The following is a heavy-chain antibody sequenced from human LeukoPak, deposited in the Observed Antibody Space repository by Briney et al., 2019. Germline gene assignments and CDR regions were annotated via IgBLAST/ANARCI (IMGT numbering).Heavy chain of an antibody. D-gene: IGHD6-13*01. CDR3: AKCERPRLAAAGADY. Sequence: GRSLRLSCAASGFTFSSYGMHWVRQAPGKGLEWVAVISYDGSNKYYADSVKGRFTISRDNSKNTLYLQMNSLRAEDTAVYYCAKCERPRLAAAGADYWGQGTLVTVSS. V-gene: IGHV3-30*18. J-gene: IGHJ4*02. CDR2: ISYDGSNK. CDR1: GFTFSSYG.